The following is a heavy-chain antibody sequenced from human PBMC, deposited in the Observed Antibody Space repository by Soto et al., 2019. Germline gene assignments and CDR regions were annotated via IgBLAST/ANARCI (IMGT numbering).Heavy chain of an antibody. D-gene: IGHD2-2*01. J-gene: IGHJ4*02. CDR3: ATAVPFDY. V-gene: IGHV3-74*01. CDR1: GFTFSSYW. Sequence: EVQLVESGGGLVQPGGSLRLSCAASGFTFSSYWMHWVRQAPGKGLVWLSRINSDGSSTFYADSVKGRFTISRDNAKNTLYLQMNSLRAEDPAVYYCATAVPFDYWGQGTLVTVSS. CDR2: INSDGSST.